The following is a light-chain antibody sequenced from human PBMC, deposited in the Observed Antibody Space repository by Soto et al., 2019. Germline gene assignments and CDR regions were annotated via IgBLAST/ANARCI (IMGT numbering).Light chain of an antibody. Sequence: ELVLTQSPGTLSLSPGERATLSCRASQRMSSNYLAWYQQKPGQSPRLLIYGTSSRATGIPDRFSGSGSGTDFTLNISGLEPEDSAVYYCQQYGTLPPRYTFGQGTKLESK. CDR2: GTS. CDR1: QRMSSNY. CDR3: QQYGTLPPRYT. J-gene: IGKJ2*01. V-gene: IGKV3-20*01.